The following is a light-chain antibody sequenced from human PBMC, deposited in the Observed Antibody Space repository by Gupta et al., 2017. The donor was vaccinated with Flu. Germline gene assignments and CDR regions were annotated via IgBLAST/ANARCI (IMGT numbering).Light chain of an antibody. CDR3: QQYISWPRT. Sequence: PATLSMSPGERATLSCRASQSVSSNLAWYQLKPGQAPRLLIYAASTRATGIPARFSGSGSGTEFTLIISSLQSEDFAVYCCQQYISWPRTFGQGTKVEI. V-gene: IGKV3-15*01. CDR1: QSVSSN. CDR2: AAS. J-gene: IGKJ1*01.